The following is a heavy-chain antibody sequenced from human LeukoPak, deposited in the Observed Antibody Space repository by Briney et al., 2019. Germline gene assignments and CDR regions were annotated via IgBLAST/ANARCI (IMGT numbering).Heavy chain of an antibody. Sequence: GGSLRLSCAASGFTFSDYYMSWIRQAPGKGLEWVSYISSSGSTIYYADSVKGRFTISRDNAKNSLSLQMNSLRAEDTAVYYCARPSMYYYGSETYFWFDPWGQGTLVTVSS. J-gene: IGHJ5*02. CDR3: ARPSMYYYGSETYFWFDP. CDR1: GFTFSDYY. D-gene: IGHD3-10*01. V-gene: IGHV3-11*04. CDR2: ISSSGSTI.